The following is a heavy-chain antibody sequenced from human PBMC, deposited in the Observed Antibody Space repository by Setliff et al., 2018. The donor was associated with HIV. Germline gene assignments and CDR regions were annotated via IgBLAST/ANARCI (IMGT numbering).Heavy chain of an antibody. CDR3: ATIRAYYYDSSGQEYFQH. J-gene: IGHJ1*01. Sequence: VASVKVSCKVSGYTLTEVSIHWVRQAPGKGLEWMRGFDPEDDETVYAQKFQGRVTMTEDTSTDTAYMELSSLTSEDTAMYYCATIRAYYYDSSGQEYFQHWGHGSLVTVSS. CDR1: GYTLTEVS. V-gene: IGHV1-24*01. CDR2: FDPEDDET. D-gene: IGHD3-22*01.